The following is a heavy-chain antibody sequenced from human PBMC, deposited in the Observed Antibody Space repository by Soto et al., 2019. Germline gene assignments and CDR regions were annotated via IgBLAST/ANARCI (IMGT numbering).Heavy chain of an antibody. CDR2: ISYDGSNK. Sequence: PGGSLRLSCAASGFTFSSYAMHWVRQAPGKGLEWVAVISYDGSNKYYADSVKGRFTISRDNSKNTLYLQMNSLRAEDTAVYYCAREPVAGPLDAFDIWGQGTMVTVSS. J-gene: IGHJ3*02. CDR3: AREPVAGPLDAFDI. D-gene: IGHD6-19*01. CDR1: GFTFSSYA. V-gene: IGHV3-30-3*01.